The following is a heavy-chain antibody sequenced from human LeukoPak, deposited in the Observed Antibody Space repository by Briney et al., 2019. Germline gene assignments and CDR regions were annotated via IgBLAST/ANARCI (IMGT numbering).Heavy chain of an antibody. CDR1: GFTFSDYY. CDR3: ARVWATVTTIDY. V-gene: IGHV3-11*04. CDR2: ISSSGSTI. J-gene: IGHJ4*02. D-gene: IGHD4-17*01. Sequence: GGSLRLSCAASGFTFSDYYMSWIRQAPGKGLEWVSYISSSGSTIYYADSVKGRFTISRDNAKNSLYLQMNSLRDEDTAVYYCARVWATVTTIDYWGQGTLVTVSS.